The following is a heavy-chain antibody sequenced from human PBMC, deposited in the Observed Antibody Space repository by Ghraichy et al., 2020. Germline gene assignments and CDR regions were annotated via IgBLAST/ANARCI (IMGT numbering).Heavy chain of an antibody. Sequence: SETLSLTCTVSGGSISSYYWSWIRQPPGKGLEWIGYIYYSGSTNYNPSLKSRVTISVDTSKNQFSLKLSSVTAADTAVYYCARATRGYLIAFDIWGQGTMVTVSS. D-gene: IGHD5-18*01. CDR3: ARATRGYLIAFDI. CDR1: GGSISSYY. CDR2: IYYSGST. V-gene: IGHV4-59*01. J-gene: IGHJ3*02.